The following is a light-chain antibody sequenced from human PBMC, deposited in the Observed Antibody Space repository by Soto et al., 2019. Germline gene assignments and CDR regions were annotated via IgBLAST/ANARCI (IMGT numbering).Light chain of an antibody. CDR3: QQYGSPPPYT. CDR1: QSVSNNY. CDR2: GSS. V-gene: IGKV3-20*01. J-gene: IGKJ2*01. Sequence: EVVLTQSPGTLSLSPGERATLSCRASQSVSNNYLAWYQQKPGQSPKLLIFGSSDRATGIPDRFSGSGSGTDFTLTISSLEPDDFAVYYCQQYGSPPPYTFGQGTKLEIK.